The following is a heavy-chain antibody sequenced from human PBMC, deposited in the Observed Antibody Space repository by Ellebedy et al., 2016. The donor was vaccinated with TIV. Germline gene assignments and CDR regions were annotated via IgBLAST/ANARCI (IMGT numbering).Heavy chain of an antibody. V-gene: IGHV4-4*02. CDR2: IDHSGTT. D-gene: IGHD2-2*01. CDR3: ARDFCSSTSCLNYFDY. Sequence: MPSETLSLTCAVSGGSISSNNWWNWVRQPPGKGLEWIGEIDHSGTTNYNPSLKSRVTISVDKSKNQFSQMLNSVTAADTAVYYCARDFCSSTSCLNYFDYWGQGALVTVSS. J-gene: IGHJ4*02. CDR1: GGSISSNNW.